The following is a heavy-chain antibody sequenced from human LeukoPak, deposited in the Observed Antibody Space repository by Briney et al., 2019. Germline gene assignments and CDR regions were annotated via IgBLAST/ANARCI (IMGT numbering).Heavy chain of an antibody. Sequence: TGGSLRLSCAASGFIFRTYWMSWVRQAPGKGLEWVAHIKQDGSEKYYVDSVKGRFTISRDNAKNSLYLQMNSLRAEDTAVYYCARDRGDYWGQGTLVTVSS. V-gene: IGHV3-7*01. CDR2: IKQDGSEK. CDR1: GFIFRTYW. CDR3: ARDRGDY. J-gene: IGHJ4*02. D-gene: IGHD5-24*01.